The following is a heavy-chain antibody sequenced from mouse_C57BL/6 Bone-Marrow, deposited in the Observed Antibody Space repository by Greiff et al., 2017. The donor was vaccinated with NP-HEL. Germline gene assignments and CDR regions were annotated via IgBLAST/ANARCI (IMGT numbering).Heavy chain of an antibody. Sequence: QVQLKESGAELARPGASVKLSCKASGYTFTSYGISWVKQRTGQGLEWIGEIYPRSGNTYYNEKFKGKATLTADKSSSTAYMELRSLTSEDSAVYFCARSRWLRYFDYWGQGTTLTVSS. CDR1: GYTFTSYG. J-gene: IGHJ2*01. V-gene: IGHV1-81*01. CDR3: ARSRWLRYFDY. D-gene: IGHD2-2*01. CDR2: IYPRSGNT.